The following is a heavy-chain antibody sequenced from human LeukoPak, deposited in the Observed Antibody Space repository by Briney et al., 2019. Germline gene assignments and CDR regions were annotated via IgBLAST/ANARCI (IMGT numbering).Heavy chain of an antibody. CDR1: GFAFSTYS. CDR2: IYYSGST. J-gene: IGHJ6*03. V-gene: IGHV4-39*07. D-gene: IGHD2-15*01. Sequence: KTGGSLRLSCAASGFAFSTYSMNWVRQAPGKGLEWIGSIYYSGSTYYNPSLKSRVTISVDTSKNQFSLKLSSVTAADTAVYYCAREHCSGGSCYSIYYYYYMDVWGKGTTVTVSS. CDR3: AREHCSGGSCYSIYYYYYMDV.